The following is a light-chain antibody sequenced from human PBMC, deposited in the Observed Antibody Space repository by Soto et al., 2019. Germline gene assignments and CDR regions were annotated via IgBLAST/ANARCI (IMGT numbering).Light chain of an antibody. CDR1: QSIRSY. V-gene: IGKV3-15*01. Sequence: VMTQSPATLSASPGETATLSCRASQSIRSYLAWYQQKPGQAPRLLIYGASMRATGVPTRFSGSGSGTEFTLTISSLQSEDFAVYYCQQYGSLSWTFGQGTKVEIK. CDR2: GAS. CDR3: QQYGSLSWT. J-gene: IGKJ1*01.